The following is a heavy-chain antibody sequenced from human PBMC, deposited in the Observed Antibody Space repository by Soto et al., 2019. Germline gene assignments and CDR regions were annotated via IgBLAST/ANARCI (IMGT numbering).Heavy chain of an antibody. V-gene: IGHV3-53*01. J-gene: IGHJ6*02. CDR1: GFTVSSNY. CDR3: ASGSYYYYDGMDV. D-gene: IGHD1-26*01. Sequence: EVQLVESGGGLIQPGGSLRLSCAASGFTVSSNYMSWVRQAPGKGLEWVSVIYSGGSTYYADSVKGRFTISRDNSKNTLYLQMNSLRAEDTAVYYFASGSYYYYDGMDVWGQETTVTVSS. CDR2: IYSGGST.